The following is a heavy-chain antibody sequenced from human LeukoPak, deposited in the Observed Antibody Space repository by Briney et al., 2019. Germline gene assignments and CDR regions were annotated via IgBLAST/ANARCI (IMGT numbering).Heavy chain of an antibody. CDR1: GFTFDDYG. CDR3: ASKGYCSSTSRCAGDY. Sequence: PGGSLSLSCAASGFTFDDYGMSWVRQAPGKGLEWVSGINWNGGSTGYADSVKGRFTISRDNAKNSLYLQMNSLRAEDTALYYCASKGYCSSTSRCAGDYWGQGTLVTVSS. V-gene: IGHV3-20*04. CDR2: INWNGGST. J-gene: IGHJ4*02. D-gene: IGHD2-2*01.